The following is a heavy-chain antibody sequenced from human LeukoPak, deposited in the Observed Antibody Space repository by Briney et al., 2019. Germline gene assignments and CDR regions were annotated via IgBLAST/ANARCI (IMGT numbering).Heavy chain of an antibody. CDR2: INPNSGGT. V-gene: IGHV1-2*02. CDR3: ARSETGTTLYYYYMDV. Sequence: ASVKVSCKASGYTFTGYYMHWVRQAPGQGLEWMGWINPNSGGTNYAQKFQGRVTMTRDTSISTAYMGLSRLRSDDTAVYYCARSETGTTLYYYYMDVWGKGTTVTVSS. J-gene: IGHJ6*03. D-gene: IGHD1-1*01. CDR1: GYTFTGYY.